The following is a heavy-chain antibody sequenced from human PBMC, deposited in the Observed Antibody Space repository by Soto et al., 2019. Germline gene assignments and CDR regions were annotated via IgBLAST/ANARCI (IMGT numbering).Heavy chain of an antibody. CDR3: ASAFTYYDSSGYPDY. D-gene: IGHD3-22*01. J-gene: IGHJ4*02. Sequence: QVQLVESGGGVVQPGRSLRLSCAASGFTFSSYAMHWVRQAPGKGLEWVAVISYDGSNKYYADSVKGRFSISRANSKNTVSLQKISLIAETTAVYYCASAFTYYDSSGYPDYWGQGNLVTVSS. CDR2: ISYDGSNK. CDR1: GFTFSSYA. V-gene: IGHV3-30-3*01.